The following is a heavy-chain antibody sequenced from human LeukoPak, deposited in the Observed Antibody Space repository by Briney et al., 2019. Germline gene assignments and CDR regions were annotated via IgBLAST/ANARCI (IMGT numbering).Heavy chain of an antibody. Sequence: SETLSLTCTVSGGSISSSSYYWGWIRQPPGKGLEWIGSIYYSGSTYYNPSLKSRVTISVDTSKNQFSLKLSSVTAADTAVYYCAREVGDSSSWYKRRIDYWGQGTLVTVSS. CDR3: AREVGDSSSWYKRRIDY. V-gene: IGHV4-39*07. CDR1: GGSISSSSYY. D-gene: IGHD6-13*01. CDR2: IYYSGST. J-gene: IGHJ4*02.